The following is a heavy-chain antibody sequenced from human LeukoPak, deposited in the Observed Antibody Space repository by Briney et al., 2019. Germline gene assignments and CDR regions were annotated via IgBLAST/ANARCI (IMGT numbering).Heavy chain of an antibody. CDR1: GFTFSSYA. D-gene: IGHD1-26*01. J-gene: IGHJ6*02. V-gene: IGHV3-66*01. CDR3: ARVGGGSYSGSYSYYYYGMDV. Sequence: TGGSLRLSCAASGFTFSSYAMSWVRQAPGKGLEWVSVIYSGGSTYYADSVKGRFTISRDNSKNTLYLQMNSLRAEDTAVYYCARVGGGSYSGSYSYYYYGMDVWGQGTTVTVSS. CDR2: IYSGGST.